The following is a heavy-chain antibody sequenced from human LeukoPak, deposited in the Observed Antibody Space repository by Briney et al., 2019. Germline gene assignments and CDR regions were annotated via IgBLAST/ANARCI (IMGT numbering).Heavy chain of an antibody. CDR2: ISSSSSYI. Sequence: GGSLRLSCAASGFTFSSYSMNWVRQAPGKGLEWVSSISSSSSYIYYADSVKGRFTISRDNSKNTLYLQMNSLRAEDTAVYYCAKTGYGSGSYLFPFDPWGQGTLVTVSS. CDR3: AKTGYGSGSYLFPFDP. V-gene: IGHV3-21*04. D-gene: IGHD3-10*01. CDR1: GFTFSSYS. J-gene: IGHJ5*02.